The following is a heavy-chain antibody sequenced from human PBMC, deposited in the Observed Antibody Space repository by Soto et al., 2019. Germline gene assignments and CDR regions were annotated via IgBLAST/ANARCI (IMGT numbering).Heavy chain of an antibody. D-gene: IGHD3-3*01. Sequence: GGSLRLSCAASGFTFSSYEMNWVRQAPGKGLEWVSYISSSGSTIYYADSVKGRFTISRDNAKNSLYLQMNSPRAEDTAVYYCATLITIFGVVTHDYWGQGTLVTVSS. J-gene: IGHJ4*02. CDR2: ISSSGSTI. CDR3: ATLITIFGVVTHDY. CDR1: GFTFSSYE. V-gene: IGHV3-48*03.